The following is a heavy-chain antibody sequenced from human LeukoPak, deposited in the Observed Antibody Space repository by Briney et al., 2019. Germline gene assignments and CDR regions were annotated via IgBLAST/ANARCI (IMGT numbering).Heavy chain of an antibody. V-gene: IGHV4-34*01. Sequence: GSLRLSCAASGFTFSSYAMSWIRQPPGKGLEWIGEINHSGSTNYNPSLKSRVTISVDTSKNQFSLKLSSVTAADTAVYYCARGGSGYSYNWFDPWGQGTLVTVSS. J-gene: IGHJ5*02. CDR1: GFTFSSYA. D-gene: IGHD3-3*01. CDR3: ARGGSGYSYNWFDP. CDR2: INHSGST.